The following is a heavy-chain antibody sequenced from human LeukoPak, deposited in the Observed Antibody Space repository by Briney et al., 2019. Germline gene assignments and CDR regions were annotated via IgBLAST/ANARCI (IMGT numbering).Heavy chain of an antibody. V-gene: IGHV4-59*01. CDR1: GGSISGYY. Sequence: SETLSLTCTVSGGSISGYYWSWIRQTPEKGLEWIGYVHYSGSTQYNPSLKSRLTLSVDTSKNQFSLKLSSVTAADTAVYYCTRTLSDGCSDYWGQGTLVTVSS. CDR2: VHYSGST. CDR3: TRTLSDGCSDY. D-gene: IGHD2-15*01. J-gene: IGHJ4*02.